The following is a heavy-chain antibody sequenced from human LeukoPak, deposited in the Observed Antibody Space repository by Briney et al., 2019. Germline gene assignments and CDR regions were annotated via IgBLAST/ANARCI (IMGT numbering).Heavy chain of an antibody. CDR3: ARSVRGYSYARDAFDI. CDR1: EFTFSSYW. D-gene: IGHD5-18*01. CDR2: INSDGRST. Sequence: GGSLRLSCAASEFTFSSYWMHWVRHAPGKGLVWVSRINSDGRSTNYADSVKGRFTISRDNAKNTLYLQVNSLRAEDTAVYYCARSVRGYSYARDAFDIWGQGTMVTVSS. V-gene: IGHV3-74*01. J-gene: IGHJ3*02.